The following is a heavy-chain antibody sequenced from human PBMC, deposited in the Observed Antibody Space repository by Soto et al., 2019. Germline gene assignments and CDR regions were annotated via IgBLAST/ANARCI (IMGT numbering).Heavy chain of an antibody. V-gene: IGHV3-30*18. D-gene: IGHD6-19*01. CDR1: GFTFSDYA. Sequence: VQLVESGGGVVQPGRSLRLSCAASGFTFSDYAMHWVRQAPGKGLEWVAVVSHDGRNTHSADSVKGLFTISRDSSKNTVSLEMPSLRAEDTAVYYCAKGGRQWLVTSDFNYWGQGALVTVSS. CDR2: VSHDGRNT. CDR3: AKGGRQWLVTSDFNY. J-gene: IGHJ4*02.